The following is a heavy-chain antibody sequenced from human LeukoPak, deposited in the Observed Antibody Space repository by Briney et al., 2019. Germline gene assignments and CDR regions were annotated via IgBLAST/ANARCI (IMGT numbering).Heavy chain of an antibody. Sequence: SETLSLTCTVSGYSISSGYYWGWIRQPPGKGLEWIGSIYHSGSTYYNPSLKSRVTISVDTSKNQFSLKLSSVAAADTAVYYCARAGYCSGGSCYAKLDYWGQGTLVTVSS. D-gene: IGHD2-15*01. CDR2: IYHSGST. V-gene: IGHV4-38-2*02. J-gene: IGHJ4*02. CDR1: GYSISSGYY. CDR3: ARAGYCSGGSCYAKLDY.